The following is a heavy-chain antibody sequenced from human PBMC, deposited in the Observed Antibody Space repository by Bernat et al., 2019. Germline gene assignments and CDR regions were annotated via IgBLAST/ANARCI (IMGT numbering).Heavy chain of an antibody. CDR1: GFTFSVSW. V-gene: IGHV3-7*03. Sequence: EVQLVESGGGLVQPGGSLRLSCAASGFTFSVSWMSWVRQASGKGLEWVANINQDGSEKYYVDSVRGRFTISRDNAKNSLYLQMNSLRADDTAVYYCARSPRTGDVDYWGQGTLVTVSS. CDR2: INQDGSEK. J-gene: IGHJ4*02. CDR3: ARSPRTGDVDY. D-gene: IGHD7-27*01.